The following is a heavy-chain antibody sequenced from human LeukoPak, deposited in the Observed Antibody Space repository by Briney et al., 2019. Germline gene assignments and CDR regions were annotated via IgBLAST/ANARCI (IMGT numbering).Heavy chain of an antibody. CDR1: GFTFDDYA. CDR2: ISWNSGSI. Sequence: PGGSLRFSCAASGFTFDDYAMHWVRQAPGKGLEWVSGISWNSGSIGYVDSVKGRFTISRDNAKNSLYLQMNSLRAEDTAVYYCARLSTYYDFWSGRWDYYYYYMDVWGKGTTVTVS. CDR3: ARLSTYYDFWSGRWDYYYYYMDV. J-gene: IGHJ6*03. V-gene: IGHV3-9*01. D-gene: IGHD3-3*01.